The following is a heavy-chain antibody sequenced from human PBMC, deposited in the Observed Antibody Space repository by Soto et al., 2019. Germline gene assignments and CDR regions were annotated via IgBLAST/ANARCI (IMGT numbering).Heavy chain of an antibody. CDR3: ATSRSFDY. V-gene: IGHV3-7*02. D-gene: IGHD3-10*01. CDR1: GFTFSSYW. Sequence: GGSLRLSCAASGFTFSSYWMSWARQVPGKGLEWVANIKQDGSEQYYVDSVMGRFTISRDNAKNSLYLQMNSLRAEDTAVYYCATSRSFDYWGQGALVTVSS. J-gene: IGHJ4*02. CDR2: IKQDGSEQ.